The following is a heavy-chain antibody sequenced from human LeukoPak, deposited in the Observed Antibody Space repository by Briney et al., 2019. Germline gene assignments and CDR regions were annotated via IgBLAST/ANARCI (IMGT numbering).Heavy chain of an antibody. V-gene: IGHV4-34*01. CDR1: GGSFSGYY. D-gene: IGHD4-17*01. J-gene: IGHJ4*02. Sequence: SETLSLTCAVYGGSFSGYYWSWIRQPPGEGLEWIGEINHSGSTNYNPSLKSRVTISVDTSKNQFSLKLSSVTAADTAVYYCARGVHYGDSGGGYHFDYWGQGTLVTVSS. CDR3: ARGVHYGDSGGGYHFDY. CDR2: INHSGST.